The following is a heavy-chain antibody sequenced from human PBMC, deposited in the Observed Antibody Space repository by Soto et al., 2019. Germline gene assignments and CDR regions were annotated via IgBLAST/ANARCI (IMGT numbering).Heavy chain of an antibody. Sequence: LQLQESGSGLVKPSQTLSLTCAVSGGSISSGGYSWSWIRQPPGKGLEWIGYIYHSGSTYYNPSLKSRVTISVGRSKNQFSLKLSSVTAADTAVYYCASGGSTVTTPRAFDIWGQGTMVTVSS. D-gene: IGHD4-17*01. CDR2: IYHSGST. CDR3: ASGGSTVTTPRAFDI. V-gene: IGHV4-30-2*01. J-gene: IGHJ3*02. CDR1: GGSISSGGYS.